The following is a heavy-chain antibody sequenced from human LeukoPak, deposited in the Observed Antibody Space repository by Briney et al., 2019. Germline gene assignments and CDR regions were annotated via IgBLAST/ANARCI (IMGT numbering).Heavy chain of an antibody. CDR3: AKGRGTTVTSAANY. J-gene: IGHJ4*02. CDR2: ISGSGGTS. CDR1: GFTLCRYA. V-gene: IGHV3-23*01. D-gene: IGHD4-17*01. Sequence: GRSLRLSCAASGFTLCRYAMSCVRQAPGKGLEWVSAISGSGGTSYYADSVKDQFTISRDNSKNTLALQMNSLRAEDTAVYYCAKGRGTTVTSAANYWGQGTLVTVSS.